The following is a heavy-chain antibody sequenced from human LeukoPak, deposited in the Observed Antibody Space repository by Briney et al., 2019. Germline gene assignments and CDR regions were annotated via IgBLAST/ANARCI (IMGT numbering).Heavy chain of an antibody. CDR2: IYQTGST. D-gene: IGHD3-22*01. CDR3: ARTYYDRIDYFYSRGFYVDY. Sequence: SETLSLTCAVSGYSLNRGYYWGWIRQPPGKGLEWIGSIYQTGSTYYNPSVKSRVTISVDTSKNQFSLKLSSVTAADTAVYYCARTYYDRIDYFYSRGFYVDYWGQGTLVTVSS. V-gene: IGHV4-38-2*01. J-gene: IGHJ4*02. CDR1: GYSLNRGYY.